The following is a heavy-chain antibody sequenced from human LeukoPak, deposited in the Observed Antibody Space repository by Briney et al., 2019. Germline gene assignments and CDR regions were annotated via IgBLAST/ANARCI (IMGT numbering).Heavy chain of an antibody. J-gene: IGHJ6*03. D-gene: IGHD4-17*01. CDR3: ARLYGDHYYYYYYMDV. Sequence: GGSLRLSCAASGFTFSSYAMSWVRQAPGKGLEWVSAISGSGGSTYYADSVKGRFTISRDNSKNTLYLQMNSLRAEDTAVYYCARLYGDHYYYYYYMDVWGKGTTVTISS. V-gene: IGHV3-23*01. CDR1: GFTFSSYA. CDR2: ISGSGGST.